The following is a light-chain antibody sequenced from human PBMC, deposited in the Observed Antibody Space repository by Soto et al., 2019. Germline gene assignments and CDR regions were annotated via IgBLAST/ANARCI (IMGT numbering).Light chain of an antibody. CDR2: TAS. CDR1: QTITNY. V-gene: IGKV1-39*01. CDR3: QQTYNIPLT. J-gene: IGKJ4*02. Sequence: GDRVTITCRASQTITNYLHWYQQRSGKAPKLLISTASSLQSGVPSRFSGGGSATDFTLTISSLQPEDFATYYCQQTYNIPLTFGGGTRV.